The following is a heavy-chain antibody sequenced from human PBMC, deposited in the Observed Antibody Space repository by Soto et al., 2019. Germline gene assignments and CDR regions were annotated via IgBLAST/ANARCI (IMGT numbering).Heavy chain of an antibody. Sequence: QVQLQESGPGLVKPSQTLSLTCTVSGGSISSGGYYWSWIRQHPGKGLEWIGYIYYSGSTYYNPSLKSRVTISVDTSKNQFSLKLSSVTAADTAVYYCARILIDGSGSYYEDGALDPWGQGTLVTVSS. J-gene: IGHJ5*02. CDR1: GGSISSGGYY. V-gene: IGHV4-31*03. D-gene: IGHD3-10*01. CDR3: ARILIDGSGSYYEDGALDP. CDR2: IYYSGST.